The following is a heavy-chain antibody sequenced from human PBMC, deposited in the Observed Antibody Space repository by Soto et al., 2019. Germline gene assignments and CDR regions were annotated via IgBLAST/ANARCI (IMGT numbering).Heavy chain of an antibody. J-gene: IGHJ4*02. D-gene: IGHD2-21*02. Sequence: QVQLMQSGAEVKKPGASVKVSCKASGDTFTDYYIHWVRQAPGQGLEWMGTVNPSGGHTTYAQHFRGRVTMTRDTSTSTLYMDRTSLTSDDTAVYYCARGGHVVVVTAALAYWGQGTLVTVSS. CDR2: VNPSGGHT. CDR1: GDTFTDYY. CDR3: ARGGHVVVVTAALAY. V-gene: IGHV1-46*01.